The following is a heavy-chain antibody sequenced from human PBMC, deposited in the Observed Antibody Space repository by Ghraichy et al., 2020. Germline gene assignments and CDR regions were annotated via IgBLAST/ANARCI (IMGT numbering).Heavy chain of an antibody. CDR3: ARDGRYYGSGSYRFPDY. Sequence: SETLSLTCAVYGGSFSGYYWSWIRQPPGKGLEWIGEINHSGSTNYNPSLKSRVTISVDTSKNQFSLKLSSVTAADTAVYYCARDGRYYGSGSYRFPDYWGQGTLVTVSS. J-gene: IGHJ4*02. CDR2: INHSGST. V-gene: IGHV4-34*01. CDR1: GGSFSGYY. D-gene: IGHD3-10*01.